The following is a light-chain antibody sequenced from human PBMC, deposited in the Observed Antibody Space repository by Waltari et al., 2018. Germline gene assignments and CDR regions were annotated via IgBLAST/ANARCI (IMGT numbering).Light chain of an antibody. Sequence: EIVLTQSPGTLSLXPGERATLSCRASQSVSSSYLAWYQQKPGQAPRLLIYGASSRATGIPDRFSGSGSGTDFTLTISRLEPEDFAVYYCQQYGSSKLTXGXGTKVEIK. CDR1: QSVSSSY. J-gene: IGKJ4*01. CDR3: QQYGSSKLT. CDR2: GAS. V-gene: IGKV3-20*01.